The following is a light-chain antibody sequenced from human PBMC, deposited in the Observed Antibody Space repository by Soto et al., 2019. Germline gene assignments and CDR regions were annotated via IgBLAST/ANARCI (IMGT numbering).Light chain of an antibody. CDR1: KLGDKY. J-gene: IGLJ1*01. CDR2: QHT. Sequence: SYELTQPPSVSVSPRQTASITCSGDKLGDKYICWYQQKPGQSPVLVIYQHTKRPSGIPERFSGSNSGNTATLTISGTQAMDEADYYCQAWDSSTPYVFGSGTKVTVL. V-gene: IGLV3-1*01. CDR3: QAWDSSTPYV.